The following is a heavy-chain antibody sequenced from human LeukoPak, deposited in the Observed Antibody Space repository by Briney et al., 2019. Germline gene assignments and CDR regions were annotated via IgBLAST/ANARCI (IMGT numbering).Heavy chain of an antibody. CDR3: VKEAGGFDY. D-gene: IGHD1-14*01. CDR2: VGGSRAYT. CDR1: GFTFSSHA. V-gene: IGHV3-23*01. Sequence: GGSLRLSCAASGFTFSSHAMNWVRQAPGKGLEWVSVVGGSRAYTHYADSVKGRFTISRDNSKNTLYLQMSSLRAEDTAVYYCVKEAGGFDYWGQGTLVTVSP. J-gene: IGHJ4*02.